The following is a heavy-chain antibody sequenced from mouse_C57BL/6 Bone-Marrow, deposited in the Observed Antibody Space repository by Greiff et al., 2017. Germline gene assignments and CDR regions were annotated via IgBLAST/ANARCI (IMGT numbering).Heavy chain of an antibody. CDR2: FNPSSGYT. CDR1: GYTFTSYW. J-gene: IGHJ3*01. Sequence: QVQLQQSGAELAKPGASVKLSCKASGYTFTSYWMHWVKQRPGQGLEWIGYFNPSSGYTKYNPKFKAKATLTADKSSSPAYMQLGSLTYEDSAVYYCASHGLPFAYWGQGTLVTVSA. V-gene: IGHV1-7*01. D-gene: IGHD2-2*01. CDR3: ASHGLPFAY.